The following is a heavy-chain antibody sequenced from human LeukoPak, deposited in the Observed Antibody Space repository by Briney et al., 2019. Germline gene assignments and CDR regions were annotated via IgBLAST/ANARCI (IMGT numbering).Heavy chain of an antibody. CDR2: ISGSGGST. J-gene: IGHJ4*02. D-gene: IGHD1-26*01. CDR1: GFTFSSYA. Sequence: GGPLRLSCAASGFTFSSYAMSWVRQAPGKGLEWVSAISGSGGSTYYADSVKGRFTISRDNSKNTLYLQMNSLRAEDTAVYYCAREGLSGSYDSPAPVDYWGQGTLVTVSS. CDR3: AREGLSGSYDSPAPVDY. V-gene: IGHV3-23*01.